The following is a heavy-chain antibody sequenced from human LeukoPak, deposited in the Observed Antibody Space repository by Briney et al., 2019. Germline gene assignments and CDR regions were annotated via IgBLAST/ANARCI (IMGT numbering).Heavy chain of an antibody. CDR3: ARVTGYMIEDYFDY. Sequence: SGTLSLTCTVSGGSISSSSYYWGWIRQPPGKGLEWIGSIYYSGSTYYNPSLKSRVTISVDTSKNQFSLKLSSVTAADTAVYYCARVTGYMIEDYFDYWGQGTLVTVSS. D-gene: IGHD3-22*01. V-gene: IGHV4-39*07. CDR2: IYYSGST. J-gene: IGHJ4*02. CDR1: GGSISSSSYY.